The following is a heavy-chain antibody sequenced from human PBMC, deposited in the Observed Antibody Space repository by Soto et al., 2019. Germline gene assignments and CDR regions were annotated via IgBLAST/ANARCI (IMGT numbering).Heavy chain of an antibody. CDR2: IIPIFGTA. CDR3: ARSQCGSSSLDIYYYYYYGMDV. J-gene: IGHJ6*02. Sequence: QVQLVQSGAEVKKPGSSVKVSCKAPGGTFSSYAISWVRQAPGQGLEWMGGIIPIFGTAKYAQKFQGRVTITADESTRAGYMDLSSLRSEDTVVYYCARSQCGSSSLDIYYYYYYGMDVWGQGATVTVSS. CDR1: GGTFSSYA. D-gene: IGHD2-2*01. V-gene: IGHV1-69*01.